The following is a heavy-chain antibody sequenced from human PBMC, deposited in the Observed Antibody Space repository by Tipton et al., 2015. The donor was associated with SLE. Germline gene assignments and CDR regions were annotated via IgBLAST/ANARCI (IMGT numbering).Heavy chain of an antibody. CDR1: GDSVSSNSAA. V-gene: IGHV6-1*01. Sequence: PGLVKPSQTLSLTGAISGDSVSSNSAAWGWIRQSPSRGLEWLGRTYYRSKWYYGYAVSVKSRISINPDTSKNRFSLQLNSVTASDTAVYYCARQVASFDYWGQGTLVTVSS. CDR2: TYYRSKWYY. CDR3: ARQVASFDY. J-gene: IGHJ4*02. D-gene: IGHD5-12*01.